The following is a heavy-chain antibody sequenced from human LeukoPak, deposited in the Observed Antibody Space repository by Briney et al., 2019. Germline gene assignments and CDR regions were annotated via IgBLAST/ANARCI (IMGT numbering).Heavy chain of an antibody. J-gene: IGHJ4*02. V-gene: IGHV4-59*01. CDR1: GGSISSYY. CDR3: ARGKDDGSGSYYRVAFDY. CDR2: IYYTGST. D-gene: IGHD3-10*01. Sequence: SSETLSLTCTVSGGSISSYYWSWIRQPPGKGLEWIGYIYYTGSTNYNPSLNSRVTISVDTSKNQFSLKLNSVTAADTAVYFCARGKDDGSGSYYRVAFDYWGQGTLVTVSS.